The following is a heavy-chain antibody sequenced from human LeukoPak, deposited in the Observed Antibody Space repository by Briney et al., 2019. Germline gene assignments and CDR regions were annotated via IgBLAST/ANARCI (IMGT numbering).Heavy chain of an antibody. V-gene: IGHV4-34*01. Sequence: SETLSLTCAVYGGSFSGYYWSWIRQPPGKGLEWIGEINHSGSTNYNPSLKGRVTISVDTSKNQFSLKLSSVTAADTAVYYCARSTGMIPSWGQGTLVTVSS. CDR3: ARSTGMIPS. CDR2: INHSGST. CDR1: GGSFSGYY. D-gene: IGHD3-16*01. J-gene: IGHJ5*02.